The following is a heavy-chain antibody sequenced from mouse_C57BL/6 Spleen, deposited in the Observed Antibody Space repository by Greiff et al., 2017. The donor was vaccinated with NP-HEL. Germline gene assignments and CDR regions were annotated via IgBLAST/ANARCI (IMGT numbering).Heavy chain of an antibody. D-gene: IGHD4-1*01. CDR2: IDPSDSET. Sequence: VQLQQSGAELVRPGSSVKLSCKASGYTFTSYWMHWVKQRPIQGLEWIGNIDPSDSETHYNQKFKDKATLTVDKSSSTAYMQLSSLTSEDSAVYYCARGTGTWDYFDYWGQGTTLTVSS. V-gene: IGHV1-52*01. J-gene: IGHJ2*01. CDR3: ARGTGTWDYFDY. CDR1: GYTFTSYW.